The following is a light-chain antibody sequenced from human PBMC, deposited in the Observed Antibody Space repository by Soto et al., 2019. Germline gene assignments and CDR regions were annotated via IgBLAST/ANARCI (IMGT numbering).Light chain of an antibody. V-gene: IGKV3-11*01. CDR1: QSVGSY. Sequence: EIVLTQSPATLSLSPGERATLSCRASQSVGSYLAWYQQKPGQAPRLLIYDASNRATGIPPRFSGSGSGTDFTLPISSPEPEDFAVYYCQLRGNWPPTFGGGTKVEI. J-gene: IGKJ4*01. CDR2: DAS. CDR3: QLRGNWPPT.